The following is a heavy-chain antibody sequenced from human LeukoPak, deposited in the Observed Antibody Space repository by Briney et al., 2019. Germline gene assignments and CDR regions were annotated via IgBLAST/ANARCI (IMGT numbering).Heavy chain of an antibody. CDR2: IYYSGTT. V-gene: IGHV4-39*01. CDR1: GGSISSSSYS. Sequence: KPSETLSLTCTVSGGSISSSSYSWGWIRQPPGKGLEWIGSIYYSGTTYYNPSLKSRVTISVDTSKIQFSLKLSSVTATDTAAYFCARLRFDFWSGYTHPYFDYWGQGTLVTVSS. D-gene: IGHD3-3*01. J-gene: IGHJ4*02. CDR3: ARLRFDFWSGYTHPYFDY.